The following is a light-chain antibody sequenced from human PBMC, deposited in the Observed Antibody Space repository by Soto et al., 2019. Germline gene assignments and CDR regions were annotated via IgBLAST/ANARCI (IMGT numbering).Light chain of an antibody. J-gene: IGKJ1*01. CDR1: RSLVYSDGNTS. CDR2: EVS. CDR3: MQTLQTPT. Sequence: DVVMTQSPLPLPVTLGQPASISCRSSRSLVYSDGNTSLNWFQQRPGQSPRRLIFEVSNRASGVPDRFSGSGSGTDFTLQISRVEAEDVGIYYCMQTLQTPTYGQGTKVDIK. V-gene: IGKV2-30*01.